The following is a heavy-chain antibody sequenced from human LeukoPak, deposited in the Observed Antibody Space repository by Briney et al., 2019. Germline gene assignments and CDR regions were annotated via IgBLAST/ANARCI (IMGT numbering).Heavy chain of an antibody. CDR3: ARLAALRLDNWFDP. CDR2: ISAYNDNT. J-gene: IGHJ5*02. Sequence: WASVKVSCKASGYTFTSYGISWVRQAPGQGLEWMGWISAYNDNTNYAQKFQGRVTITTDESTSTAYMELSSLRSEDTAVYYCARLAALRLDNWFDPWGQGTLVTVSS. CDR1: GYTFTSYG. D-gene: IGHD6-6*01. V-gene: IGHV1-18*01.